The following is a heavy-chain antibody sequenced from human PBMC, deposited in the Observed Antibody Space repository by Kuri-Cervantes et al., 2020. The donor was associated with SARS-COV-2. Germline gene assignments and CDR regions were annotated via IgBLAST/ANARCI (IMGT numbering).Heavy chain of an antibody. CDR3: ARGGGGYCSSTSCYSY. D-gene: IGHD2-2*02. V-gene: IGHV4-59*12. CDR2: IYYGGST. J-gene: IGHJ4*02. CDR1: GFTFGDYA. Sequence: ESLKISCTASGFTFGDYAMSWIRQPPGKGLEWIGYIYYGGSTNYNPSLKSRVTISVDTSKNQFSLKLSSVTAADTAVYYCARGGGGYCSSTSCYSYWGQGTLVTVSS.